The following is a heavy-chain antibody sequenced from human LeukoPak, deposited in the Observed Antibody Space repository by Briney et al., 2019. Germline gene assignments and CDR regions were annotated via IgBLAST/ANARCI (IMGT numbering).Heavy chain of an antibody. Sequence: GGSLRPSCAASGFSFADYGMSWVRQAPGKGLEWVSGINWNGGSTGYAGSVKGRFTISRDNAKNSLYLQMNSLRAEDTAVYYCTREEVVVLDALDIWGQGTMVTVSS. J-gene: IGHJ3*02. V-gene: IGHV3-20*04. CDR1: GFSFADYG. D-gene: IGHD2-2*01. CDR3: TREEVVVLDALDI. CDR2: INWNGGST.